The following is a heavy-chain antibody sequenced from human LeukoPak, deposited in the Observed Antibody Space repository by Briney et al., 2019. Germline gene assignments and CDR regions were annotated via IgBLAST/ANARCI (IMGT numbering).Heavy chain of an antibody. CDR3: AVGRVAGSDY. J-gene: IGHJ4*02. V-gene: IGHV4-59*01. Sequence: PSETLSLTCTVSGGSNSSYYWSWIRQPPGKGLEWIGYIYYSGSTNYNPSLKSRVTISVDTSKNQFSLKLSSVSAADTAVYYCAVGRVAGSDYWGQGTLVTVSS. CDR2: IYYSGST. CDR1: GGSNSSYY. D-gene: IGHD6-19*01.